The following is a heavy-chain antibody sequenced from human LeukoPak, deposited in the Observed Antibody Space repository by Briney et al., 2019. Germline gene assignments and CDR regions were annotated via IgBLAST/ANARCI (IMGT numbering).Heavy chain of an antibody. V-gene: IGHV3-48*02. D-gene: IGHD4-17*01. CDR1: VFTFSSYG. Sequence: PGGSLRLSCAASVFTFSSYGMNWVRQAPWKGLEWVSYISSRSSSIYYADSVKGRFTLSRDNAKNSLYLQMNSLRDEDTAVYYCARGDYGDRDLDYWGQGTLVTVSS. CDR3: ARGDYGDRDLDY. J-gene: IGHJ4*02. CDR2: ISSRSSSI.